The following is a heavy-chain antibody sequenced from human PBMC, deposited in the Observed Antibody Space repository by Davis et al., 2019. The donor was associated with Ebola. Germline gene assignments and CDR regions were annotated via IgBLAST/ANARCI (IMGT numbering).Heavy chain of an antibody. J-gene: IGHJ5*02. CDR3: ARTRNYDILTGEFDP. D-gene: IGHD3-9*01. V-gene: IGHV3-74*01. CDR1: GFTFSSYG. CDR2: INSDGSTT. Sequence: HTGGSLRLSCAASGFTFSSYGMHWVRHAPGKGLVWVSRINSDGSTTGYADSVKGRFTISRDNSKNTLYLQMNSLRAEDTAVYYCARTRNYDILTGEFDPWGQGTLVTVSS.